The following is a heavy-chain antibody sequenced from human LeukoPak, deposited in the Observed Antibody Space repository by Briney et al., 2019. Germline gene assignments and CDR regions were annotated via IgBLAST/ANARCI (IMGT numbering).Heavy chain of an antibody. CDR3: ARDPQYYYYGMDV. V-gene: IGHV1-2*02. Sequence: ASVKVSCKASGYTFTGYYMHWVGQAPGQGLEWLGWINPNSGGTNYAQKFQGRVTMTRDTSISTAYMELSRLRSDDTAVYYCARDPQYYYYGMDVWGQGTTVTVSS. CDR1: GYTFTGYY. CDR2: INPNSGGT. J-gene: IGHJ6*02.